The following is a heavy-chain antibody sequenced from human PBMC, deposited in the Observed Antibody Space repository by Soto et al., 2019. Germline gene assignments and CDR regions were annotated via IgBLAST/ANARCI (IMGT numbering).Heavy chain of an antibody. J-gene: IGHJ4*02. CDR3: ARDRRFLEWTFIDY. V-gene: IGHV1-2*04. D-gene: IGHD3-3*01. CDR2: INPNSGGT. Sequence: ASVKVSCKASGYTFTGYYMHWVRQAPGQGLEWMGWINPNSGGTNYAQKFQGWVTMTRDTSISTAYMELSRLRSDDTAVYYCARDRRFLEWTFIDYWGQGTLVTVSS. CDR1: GYTFTGYY.